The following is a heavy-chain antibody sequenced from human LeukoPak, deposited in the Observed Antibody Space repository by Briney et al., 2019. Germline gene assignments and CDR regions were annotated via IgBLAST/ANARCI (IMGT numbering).Heavy chain of an antibody. V-gene: IGHV1-2*02. CDR1: GYTFTDYY. CDR3: ARDNLLGLFDY. D-gene: IGHD1-26*01. CDR2: INPNSGGT. Sequence: GASVKVSCKASGYTFTDYYMHWVRQAPGEGLEWMGWINPNSGGTNYAQKFQGRVTITRDTSISTAYVELSRLRSDDTAVYYCARDNLLGLFDYWGQGTLVTVSS. J-gene: IGHJ4*02.